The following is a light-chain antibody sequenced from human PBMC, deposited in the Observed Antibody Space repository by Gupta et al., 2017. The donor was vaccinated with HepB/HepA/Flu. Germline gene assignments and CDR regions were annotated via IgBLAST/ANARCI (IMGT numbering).Light chain of an antibody. V-gene: IGKV1-39*01. Sequence: DIQTTQSPSPLSASIGDRVTITCRASQSISCYLNWYQQKPGKAPNLLIYVASTLESGVPSRFSGSGSGTDFTLTVSSLQPEDFATYYCQQTDSTPWTFGQGTKVEVK. J-gene: IGKJ1*01. CDR1: QSISCY. CDR3: QQTDSTPWT. CDR2: VAS.